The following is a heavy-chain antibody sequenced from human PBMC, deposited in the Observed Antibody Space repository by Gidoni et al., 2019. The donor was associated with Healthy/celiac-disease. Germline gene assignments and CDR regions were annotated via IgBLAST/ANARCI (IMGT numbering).Heavy chain of an antibody. V-gene: IGHV3-9*01. CDR3: AKGERGIAGYYFDY. CDR2: ISWNSGSI. CDR1: VFTFVDYA. Sequence: EVQLVESGGGLLQPVRSLRLSCAASVFTFVDYAMHWVRTAPGKGREWVSGISWNSGSIGYADSVKGRFTISRDNAKNSLYLQMNSLRAEDTALYYCAKGERGIAGYYFDYWGQGTLVTVSA. D-gene: IGHD6-13*01. J-gene: IGHJ4*02.